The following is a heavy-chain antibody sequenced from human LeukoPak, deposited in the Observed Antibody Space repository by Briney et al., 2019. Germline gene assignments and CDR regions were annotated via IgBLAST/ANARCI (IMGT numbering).Heavy chain of an antibody. D-gene: IGHD5-18*01. Sequence: SGGSLRLSCAASGFTFSSYAMSWVRQAPGKGLEWVSAISGSGGSTYYADSVKGRFTISRDNSKNTLYLQMNSLRAEDTAVYYCATGRSIQLWFKFDYWGQGTLVTVSS. CDR3: ATGRSIQLWFKFDY. V-gene: IGHV3-23*01. CDR2: ISGSGGST. CDR1: GFTFSSYA. J-gene: IGHJ4*02.